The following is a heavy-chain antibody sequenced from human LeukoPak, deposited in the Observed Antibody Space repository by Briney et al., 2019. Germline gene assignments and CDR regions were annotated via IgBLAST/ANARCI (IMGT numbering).Heavy chain of an antibody. CDR3: ARDRPRAMAGTFDY. CDR2: INPNSGGT. J-gene: IGHJ4*02. CDR1: GYTFTGYY. D-gene: IGHD6-19*01. V-gene: IGHV1-2*02. Sequence: ASVKVSCKASGYTFTGYYMHWVRQAPGQGLEWMGWINPNSGGTNYAQKFQGRVTMTRDTSISTAYMELSRLRSDDTAVYYCARDRPRAMAGTFDYWGQGTLVTVSS.